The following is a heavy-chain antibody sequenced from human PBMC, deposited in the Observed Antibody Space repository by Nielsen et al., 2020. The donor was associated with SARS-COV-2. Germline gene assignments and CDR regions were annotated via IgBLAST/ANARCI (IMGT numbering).Heavy chain of an antibody. D-gene: IGHD4-17*01. Sequence: GESLKISCAASGFTFSSYSMNWVRQAPGKGLEWVSSISSSSSYIYYADSVKGRFTISRDNAKNSLYLQMNSLRAEDTAVYYCARDEATVTSLDYWGQGTLVTVSS. CDR1: GFTFSSYS. CDR2: ISSSSSYI. CDR3: ARDEATVTSLDY. J-gene: IGHJ4*02. V-gene: IGHV3-21*04.